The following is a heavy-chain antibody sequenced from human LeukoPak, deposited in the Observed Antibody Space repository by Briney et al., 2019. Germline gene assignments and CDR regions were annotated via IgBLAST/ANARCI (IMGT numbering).Heavy chain of an antibody. J-gene: IGHJ5*02. Sequence: ASAKVSCKASGYTFTRYDINWVRQAPGQGLEWMGWISAYNGNTNYAPKVQGRVTMTTDTSTSTAYMELGSLRSDDTAVYYCAIRLIGNWFDPWGQGTLVTVSS. CDR1: GYTFTRYD. CDR3: AIRLIGNWFDP. D-gene: IGHD3-16*02. V-gene: IGHV1-18*01. CDR2: ISAYNGNT.